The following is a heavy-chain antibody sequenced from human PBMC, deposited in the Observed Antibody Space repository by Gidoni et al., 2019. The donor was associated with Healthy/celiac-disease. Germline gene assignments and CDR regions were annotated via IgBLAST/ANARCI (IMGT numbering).Heavy chain of an antibody. Sequence: EVQLVESGGGLVQPGGSLRLSCAASGFTFSSYAMRWVRQAPGKGLEWVSAISGSGGSTYYADSVKGRFTISRDNSKNTLYLQMNSLRAEDTAVYYCAKAPEPTYYYDSSGYWFDYWGQGTLVTVSS. J-gene: IGHJ4*02. D-gene: IGHD3-22*01. V-gene: IGHV3-23*04. CDR3: AKAPEPTYYYDSSGYWFDY. CDR1: GFTFSSYA. CDR2: ISGSGGST.